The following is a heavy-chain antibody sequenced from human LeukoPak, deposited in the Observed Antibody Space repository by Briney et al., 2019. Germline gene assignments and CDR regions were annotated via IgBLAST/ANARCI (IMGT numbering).Heavy chain of an antibody. J-gene: IGHJ1*01. D-gene: IGHD6-19*01. CDR3: TRGGPVAGTHKYFQH. Sequence: GASVTVSCKASGYTFTSYDINWVRQATGQGLEWMGWMNPNNGNTDYAQKFQGRVTLTRNTSISTAYMELSSLRSEDTAMYYCTRGGPVAGTHKYFQHWGQGTLVTVSS. V-gene: IGHV1-8*01. CDR1: GYTFTSYD. CDR2: MNPNNGNT.